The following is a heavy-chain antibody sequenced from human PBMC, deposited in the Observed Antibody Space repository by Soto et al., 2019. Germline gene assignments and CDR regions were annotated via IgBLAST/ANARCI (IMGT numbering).Heavy chain of an antibody. J-gene: IGHJ6*02. Sequence: QVQLVQSGAEVKKPGSSVKVSCKASGGTFSSYAISWVRQAPGQGLEWMGGIIPIFGTADYAQKFQGRVKITADESTSTAYRELSSLRSEDTDVYYCASPPIVATIVNYYYGMDVWGQGTTVTVSS. CDR1: GGTFSSYA. V-gene: IGHV1-69*12. CDR2: IIPIFGTA. CDR3: ASPPIVATIVNYYYGMDV. D-gene: IGHD5-12*01.